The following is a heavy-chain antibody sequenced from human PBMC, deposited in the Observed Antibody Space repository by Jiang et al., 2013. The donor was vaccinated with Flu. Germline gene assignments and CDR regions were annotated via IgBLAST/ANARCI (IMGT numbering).Heavy chain of an antibody. CDR3: AREWAGRGPVAT. J-gene: IGHJ4*02. CDR2: INGSGGDT. Sequence: VQLLESGGGLAQPGGSLRLSCAASGFTFSSYAMSWVRQAPGKGLEWVSAINGSGGDTYYADSVKGRFTISRDNSKNTLYLHMNXLRVEDTAVYYCAREWAGRGPVATWGQGTLVHRLL. CDR1: GFTFSSYA. V-gene: IGHV3-23*01. D-gene: IGHD5-12*01.